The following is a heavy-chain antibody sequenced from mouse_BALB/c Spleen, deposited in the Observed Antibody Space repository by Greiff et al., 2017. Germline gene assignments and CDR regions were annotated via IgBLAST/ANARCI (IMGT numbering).Heavy chain of an antibody. V-gene: IGHV5-17*02. CDR1: GFTFSSFG. CDR2: ISSGSSTI. Sequence: EVKLVESGGGLVQPGGSRKLSCAASGFTFSSFGMHWVRQAPEKGLEWVAYISSGSSTIYYADTVKGRFTISRDNPKNTLFLQMTSLRSEDTAMYYCARDSLLRLRNYAMDYWGQGTSVTVSS. J-gene: IGHJ4*01. CDR3: ARDSLLRLRNYAMDY. D-gene: IGHD1-2*01.